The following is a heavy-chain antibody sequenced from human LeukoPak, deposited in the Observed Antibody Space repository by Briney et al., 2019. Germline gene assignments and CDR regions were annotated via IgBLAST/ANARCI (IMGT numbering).Heavy chain of an antibody. J-gene: IGHJ5*02. Sequence: PGGSLRLSCAASGFTFSSSAMSWVRQAPGKGLEWVSSISGSGSGGSTYYADSVKGRFTISRDNAKNSLYLQMNSLRAEDTAIYYCARAWTYYYDTSGYPNWFDPWGQGTLVTVSS. D-gene: IGHD3-22*01. V-gene: IGHV3-23*01. CDR3: ARAWTYYYDTSGYPNWFDP. CDR1: GFTFSSSA. CDR2: ISGSGSGGST.